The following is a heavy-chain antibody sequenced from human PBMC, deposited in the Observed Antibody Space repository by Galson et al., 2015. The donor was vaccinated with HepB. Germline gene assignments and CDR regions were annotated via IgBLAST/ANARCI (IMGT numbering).Heavy chain of an antibody. D-gene: IGHD3-22*01. Sequence: SLRLSCAASGFTFSTYSLNWVRQAPGKGLEWVSAVNSSSIYKYYADSVKGRFTISRDNDKSSLYVQMNNLRVEDTAVYYCARGRGDIGGYYAFDYWGKGALVTVSS. J-gene: IGHJ4*02. V-gene: IGHV3-21*06. CDR2: VNSSSIYK. CDR3: ARGRGDIGGYYAFDY. CDR1: GFTFSTYS.